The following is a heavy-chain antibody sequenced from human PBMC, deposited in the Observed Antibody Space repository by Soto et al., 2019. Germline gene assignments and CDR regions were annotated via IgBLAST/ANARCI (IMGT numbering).Heavy chain of an antibody. V-gene: IGHV1-2*04. J-gene: IGHJ6*02. CDR1: GYTFTGYY. CDR2: INPNSGGT. CDR3: ARDRKRTYYDLWSGYFKGVNFYYYGMDV. D-gene: IGHD3-3*01. Sequence: GASVKVSCKASGYTFTGYYMHWVRQAPGQGLEWMGWINPNSGGTNYAQKFQGWVTMTRDTSISTAYMELSRLRSDDTAVYYCARDRKRTYYDLWSGYFKGVNFYYYGMDVWGQGTTVTVSS.